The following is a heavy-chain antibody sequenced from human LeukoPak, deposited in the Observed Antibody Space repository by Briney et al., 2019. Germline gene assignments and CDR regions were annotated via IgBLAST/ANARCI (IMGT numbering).Heavy chain of an antibody. D-gene: IGHD6-19*01. V-gene: IGHV1-8*03. CDR3: ASISSGWYDAFDI. CDR2: MNPNSGNT. J-gene: IGHJ3*02. CDR1: GGTFSSYD. Sequence: ASVKVSCKASGGTFSSYDINWVRQATGQGLEWMGWMNPNSGNTGYAQKFQGRVTITRNTSISTAYMELSSLRSEDTAVYYCASISSGWYDAFDIWGQGTMVTVSS.